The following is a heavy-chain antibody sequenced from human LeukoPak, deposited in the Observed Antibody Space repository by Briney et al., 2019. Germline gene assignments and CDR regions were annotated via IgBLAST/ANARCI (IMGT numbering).Heavy chain of an antibody. CDR1: GYTFTSYG. D-gene: IGHD4-17*01. CDR3: ARDSFRYGDYKEYFQH. CDR2: ISAYNGNT. Sequence: ASVKVSCKASGYTFTSYGISWVRQAPGQGLEWMGWISAYNGNTNYAQKLQGRVTMTTDTSTSTAYMELRSLRSDDTAVYYCARDSFRYGDYKEYFQHWGQGTLVTVSS. J-gene: IGHJ1*01. V-gene: IGHV1-18*01.